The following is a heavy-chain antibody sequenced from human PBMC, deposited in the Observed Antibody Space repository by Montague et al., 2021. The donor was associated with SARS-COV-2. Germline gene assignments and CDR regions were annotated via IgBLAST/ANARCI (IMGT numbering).Heavy chain of an antibody. V-gene: IGHV4-59*01. CDR1: GGSISSYY. Sequence: SETLSLTCTVSGGSISSYYWSWIRQPPGRGLQWAGHISYSGSTNYNPSLKSRVTISVDTSKNHFTLRLNSVTAADTAVYYCANFLRAQLLFGTLYGGMDVWGQGTTVTVSS. J-gene: IGHJ6*02. CDR3: ANFLRAQLLFGTLYGGMDV. D-gene: IGHD2-2*01. CDR2: ISYSGST.